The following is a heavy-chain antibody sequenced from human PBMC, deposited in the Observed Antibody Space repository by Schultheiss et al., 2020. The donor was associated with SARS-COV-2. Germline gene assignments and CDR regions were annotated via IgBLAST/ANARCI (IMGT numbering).Heavy chain of an antibody. J-gene: IGHJ6*02. V-gene: IGHV3-48*03. CDR3: AREGVVVVAAHGDYYYGMDV. CDR2: ISSSGSTI. CDR1: GFTFSSYE. Sequence: GGSLRLSCAASGFTFSSYEMNWVRQAPGKGLEWVSSISSSGSTIYYADSVKGRFTISRDNAKNSLYLQMNSLRAEDTAVYYCAREGVVVVAAHGDYYYGMDVWGQGTTVTVSS. D-gene: IGHD2-15*01.